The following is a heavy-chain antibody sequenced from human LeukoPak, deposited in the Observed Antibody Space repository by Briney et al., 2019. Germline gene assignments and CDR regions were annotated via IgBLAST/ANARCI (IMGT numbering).Heavy chain of an antibody. J-gene: IGHJ6*02. CDR3: ARRTAAYGMDV. CDR1: GFTFSSYG. Sequence: PGGSLRLSCAASGFTFSSYGMHWVRQAPGKGLEWVALIWSDGSNKYYADSVKGRFTISRDNSKNTLYLQMNSVRVEDTGMYYCARRTAAYGMDVWGQGTTVTVSS. CDR2: IWSDGSNK. V-gene: IGHV3-33*08. D-gene: IGHD6-13*01.